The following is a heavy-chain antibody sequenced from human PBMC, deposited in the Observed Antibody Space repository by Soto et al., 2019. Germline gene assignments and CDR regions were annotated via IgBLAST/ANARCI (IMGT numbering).Heavy chain of an antibody. CDR3: ARLTRKGTAVRGIDY. CDR2: VFPSGTT. Sequence: SVTLSLTCNVSGATISSSNYYCSWIRKPPGKGLEWIGRVFPSGTTYSNPSLGSRLTISIDTSNNQFSLDLISVTAADTAVYFCARLTRKGTAVRGIDYWGQGTLVTVSS. D-gene: IGHD2-21*02. CDR1: GATISSSNYY. J-gene: IGHJ4*02. V-gene: IGHV4-39*01.